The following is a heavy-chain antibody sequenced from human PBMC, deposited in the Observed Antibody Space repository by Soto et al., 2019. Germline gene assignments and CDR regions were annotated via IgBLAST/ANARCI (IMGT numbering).Heavy chain of an antibody. CDR2: IIPIFGTA. CDR3: ARSPVSARPDWGLSDYYYYMDV. D-gene: IGHD6-6*01. J-gene: IGHJ6*03. CDR1: GGTFSSYA. V-gene: IGHV1-69*13. Sequence: GASVKVSCKASGGTFSSYAISWVRQAPGQGLEWMGGIIPIFGTANYAQKFQGRVTITADESTSTAYMELSSLRSEDTAVYYCARSPVSARPDWGLSDYYYYMDVWGKGTTVTVSS.